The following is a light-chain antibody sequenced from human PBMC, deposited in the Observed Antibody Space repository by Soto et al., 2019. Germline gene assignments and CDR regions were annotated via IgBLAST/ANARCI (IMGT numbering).Light chain of an antibody. V-gene: IGKV1-39*01. CDR1: QSIANY. Sequence: DIQMTQSPSSLSASVADRVTITITCRASQSIANYLNWYQQKPGKAPKLLIYAASNLQSGVPSRFSGSGSGTDFSLTISSLQPEDFATYYCQQSYSIPWTFGQGTNVDIK. J-gene: IGKJ1*01. CDR3: QQSYSIPWT. CDR2: AAS.